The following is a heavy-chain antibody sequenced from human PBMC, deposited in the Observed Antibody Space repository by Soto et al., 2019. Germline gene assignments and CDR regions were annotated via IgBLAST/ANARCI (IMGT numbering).Heavy chain of an antibody. J-gene: IGHJ6*03. D-gene: IGHD4-17*01. CDR3: ARDWPADDYGEALFCYYYYYMDV. Sequence: QVQLVESGGGVVQPGRSLRLSCAASGFTFSSYGMHWVRQAPGKGLAWVAVIWYDGSNKYYADSVKGRFIISRDNSKNTVYRQMNSLRAEDTAVYYFARDWPADDYGEALFCYYYYYMDVWCKGTTITVS. V-gene: IGHV3-33*01. CDR2: IWYDGSNK. CDR1: GFTFSSYG.